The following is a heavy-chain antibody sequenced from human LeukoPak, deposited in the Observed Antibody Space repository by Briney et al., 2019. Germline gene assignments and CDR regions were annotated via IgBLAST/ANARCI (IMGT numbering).Heavy chain of an antibody. D-gene: IGHD2-21*01. J-gene: IGHJ4*02. Sequence: SETLSLTCAVYGGSFSTSYRSWIRQLPGKGLEWIGSIYYSGSTYYNPSLKSRVTISVDTSKNQFSLKLSSVTAADTAVYYCARGDDGGYWGPYYFDYWGQGTLVTVSS. CDR2: IYYSGST. V-gene: IGHV4-34*01. CDR3: ARGDDGGYWGPYYFDY. CDR1: GGSFSTSY.